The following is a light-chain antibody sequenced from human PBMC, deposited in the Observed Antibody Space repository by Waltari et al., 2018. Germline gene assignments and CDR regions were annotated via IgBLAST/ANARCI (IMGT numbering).Light chain of an antibody. Sequence: AIQLTQSPSSLSASVGDRVTITCRASQNLSTALAWYKQKPGKPPKLLIYDAPSLESVVPSRFSGSRSGTDFTLAISSLQPEDFATYYCQQFNNYLLTFGGGTKVEIK. CDR1: QNLSTA. CDR3: QQFNNYLLT. V-gene: IGKV1D-13*01. CDR2: DAP. J-gene: IGKJ4*01.